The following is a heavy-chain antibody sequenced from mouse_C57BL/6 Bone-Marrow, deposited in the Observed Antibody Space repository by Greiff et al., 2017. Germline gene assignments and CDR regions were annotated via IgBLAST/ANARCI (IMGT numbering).Heavy chain of an antibody. CDR3: TRCGD. J-gene: IGHJ2*01. CDR2: IDPEPGGT. CDR1: GYTFTDYE. Sequence: VQLQQSGAELVRPGASVTLSCKASGYTFTDYEMHWVKQTPVHGLEWIGAIDPEPGGTAYNQKFKGKAILTADKSASTDYMELRSLTSEDSAVYYCTRCGDWGQGTTLTVSS. V-gene: IGHV1-15*01.